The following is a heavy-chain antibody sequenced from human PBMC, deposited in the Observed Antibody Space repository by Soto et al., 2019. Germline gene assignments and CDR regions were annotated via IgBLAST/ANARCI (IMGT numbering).Heavy chain of an antibody. J-gene: IGHJ3*02. CDR3: ARGSIVGAWLGAFDI. CDR2: IYYSGST. V-gene: IGHV4-31*03. CDR1: GGSISSGGYY. Sequence: SETLSLTCTVSGGSISSGGYYWSWIRQHPGKGLEWIGYIYYSGSTYYNPSLKSRVTISVDTSKNQLSLKLSSVTAADTAVYYCARGSIVGAWLGAFDIWGQGTMVTVSS. D-gene: IGHD1-26*01.